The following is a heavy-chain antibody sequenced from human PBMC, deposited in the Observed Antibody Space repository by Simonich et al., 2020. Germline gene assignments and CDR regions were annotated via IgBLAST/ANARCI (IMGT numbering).Heavy chain of an antibody. D-gene: IGHD5-12*01. J-gene: IGHJ4*02. CDR3: ASSKLATIDY. CDR1: GYTFTGYY. Sequence: QVQLVQSGAEVKKPGASVKVSCKASGYTFTGYYMHWVRQAPGQGLEWMGWINLTSGGTHYAQKFQGRVTMTREPSISTAYMELSRLRSDDTAVYYCASSKLATIDYWGQGTLVTVSS. V-gene: IGHV1-2*02. CDR2: INLTSGGT.